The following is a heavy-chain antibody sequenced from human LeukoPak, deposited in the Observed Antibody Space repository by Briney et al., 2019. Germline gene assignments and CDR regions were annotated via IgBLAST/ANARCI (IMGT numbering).Heavy chain of an antibody. Sequence: GGSLRLSCAASGFTFSSYSMNWVRQAPGKGLEWVSSISSSSSYIYYADSVKGRFTISRDNAKNSLYLQMNSLRAEDTAVYYCARNTLGSVWGYFDLWGRGTLVTVSP. J-gene: IGHJ2*01. CDR3: ARNTLGSVWGYFDL. CDR1: GFTFSSYS. CDR2: ISSSSSYI. V-gene: IGHV3-21*01. D-gene: IGHD3-16*01.